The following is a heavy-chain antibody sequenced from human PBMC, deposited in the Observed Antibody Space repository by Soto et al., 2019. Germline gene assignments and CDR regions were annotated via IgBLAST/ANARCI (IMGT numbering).Heavy chain of an antibody. V-gene: IGHV4-61*01. CDR3: ASRNNYTSDWYSRDP. D-gene: IGHD6-19*01. CDR2: IFYTGST. J-gene: IGHJ5*02. Sequence: SQTLSLTCTVSGGSVNSGSYCWSWIRQPPGKGLEWIGNIFYTGSTNYNPSLKSRVTISIDTSKDQFSLKLTSVTAADTAVYYCASRNNYTSDWYSRDPWGQGTLVTVSS. CDR1: GGSVNSGSYC.